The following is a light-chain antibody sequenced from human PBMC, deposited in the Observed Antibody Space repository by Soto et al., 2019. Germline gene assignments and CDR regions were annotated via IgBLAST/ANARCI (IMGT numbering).Light chain of an antibody. CDR1: QSISIN. CDR2: AAS. J-gene: IGKJ4*01. CDR3: QQYDDWLRLT. Sequence: EIVMTQSPATLSASPGERVTLSCRASQSISINLAWYQHKRGQAPRLLIYAASTRAAGIPARFSGSGSGTEFTLTIASLQSEDFAVYFCQQYDDWLRLTLGGGTKVDIK. V-gene: IGKV3-15*01.